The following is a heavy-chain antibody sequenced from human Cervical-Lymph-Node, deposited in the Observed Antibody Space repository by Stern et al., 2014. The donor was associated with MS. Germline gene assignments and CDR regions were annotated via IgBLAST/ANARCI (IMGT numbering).Heavy chain of an antibody. V-gene: IGHV3-30*18. J-gene: IGHJ4*02. CDR1: GFTFRLYY. CDR2: IPHHGDNK. CDR3: AKDPRNYDSSGYLAD. Sequence: VQLVQSGGCVVQPGRSLRRSCAASGFTFRLYYMHWFRQAPGKGLERVADIPHHGDNKFYTDPVKGRCSISRDNTKTTHTNTSNSQRPEDTDIYYCAKDPRNYDSSGYLADWGQGTLVTVSS. D-gene: IGHD3-22*01.